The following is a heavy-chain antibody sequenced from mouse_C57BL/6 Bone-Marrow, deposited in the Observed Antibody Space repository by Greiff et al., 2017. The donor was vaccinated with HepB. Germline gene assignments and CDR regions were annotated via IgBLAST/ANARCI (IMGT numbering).Heavy chain of an antibody. CDR1: GFSFNTYA. CDR3: VSLYSRFAY. J-gene: IGHJ3*01. CDR2: IRSKSNNYAT. D-gene: IGHD2-5*01. Sequence: EVQLVESGGGLVQPKGSLRLSCAASGFSFNTYAMNWVRQAPGKGLEWVARIRSKSNNYATYYADSVKDRFTISRDDSESMLYLQMNNLKTEDTAMYYCVSLYSRFAYWGQGTLVTVSA. V-gene: IGHV10-1*01.